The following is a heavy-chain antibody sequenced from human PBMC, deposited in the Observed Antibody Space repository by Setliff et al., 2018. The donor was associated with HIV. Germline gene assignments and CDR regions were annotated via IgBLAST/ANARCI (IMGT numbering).Heavy chain of an antibody. CDR2: IYYTGST. CDR3: ARDRRDDYYLTAYFDS. CDR1: GGSISNDY. D-gene: IGHD1-26*01. J-gene: IGHJ4*02. Sequence: PSETLSLTCTVSGGSISNDYWHWIRQSPGRGLEWIGYIYYTGSTNYNPSLKSRVTISLDTARNQFSLELTSVTATDTAVYYCARDRRDDYYLTAYFDSLGQGTVVTVSS. V-gene: IGHV4-59*12.